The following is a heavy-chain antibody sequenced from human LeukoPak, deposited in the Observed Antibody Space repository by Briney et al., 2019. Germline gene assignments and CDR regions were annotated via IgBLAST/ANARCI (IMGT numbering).Heavy chain of an antibody. CDR3: ARDLEYYDSSGYCFDY. Sequence: GGSLCLSCAASGFTFCSFGLQWVRQAPGKGLVGVVDLWYDGSNKYYADSVKGRFTISRDNSKNTLYLQMNSLRAEDTAVYYCARDLEYYDSSGYCFDYWGQGTLVTVSS. CDR2: LWYDGSNK. V-gene: IGHV3-33*01. D-gene: IGHD3-22*01. CDR1: GFTFCSFG. J-gene: IGHJ4*02.